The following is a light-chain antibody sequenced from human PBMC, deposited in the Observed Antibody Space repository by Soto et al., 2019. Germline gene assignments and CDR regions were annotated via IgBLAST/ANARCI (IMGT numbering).Light chain of an antibody. CDR1: SSNIGSNY. J-gene: IGLJ1*01. CDR3: AAWDDSLRGYV. Sequence: QSVLTQPPSASGTPGQRVTISCSGSSSNIGSNYVFWYQQLPGTAPKLLIYSNTQRPSGVPDRFSGSKSGTSASLAISGLRSGDEADYYCAAWDDSLRGYVFGTGTKLTVL. CDR2: SNT. V-gene: IGLV1-47*02.